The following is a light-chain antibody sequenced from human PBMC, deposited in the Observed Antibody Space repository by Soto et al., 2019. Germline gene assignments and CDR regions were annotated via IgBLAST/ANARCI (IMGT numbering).Light chain of an antibody. CDR3: QHYNFCPHT. CDR1: QSVSSSY. J-gene: IGKJ5*01. Sequence: EIVLTHSPGTLSLSPWEIATLSCGASQSVSSSYLAWYQQKPGQAPRLLIYGASTRATGIPARFSGSGSGTEFTHTISSLQSEDVSVYFCQHYNFCPHTFGQGTRLEIK. CDR2: GAS. V-gene: IGKV3-15*01.